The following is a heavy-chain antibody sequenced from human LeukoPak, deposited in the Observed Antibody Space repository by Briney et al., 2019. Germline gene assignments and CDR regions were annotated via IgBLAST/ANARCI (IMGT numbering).Heavy chain of an antibody. CDR2: ISAYNGNT. D-gene: IGHD6-13*01. CDR1: GYTFTSYG. Sequence: GASVKVSCKASGYTFTSYGISWVRQAPGQGLEWIGWISAYNGNTNYAQNLQGRVTLTTDTSTSTTYMELRRLTSDDTALYYCARDRSPISSWYGFDWFDPWGQGTLVTVSS. V-gene: IGHV1-18*01. CDR3: ARDRSPISSWYGFDWFDP. J-gene: IGHJ5*02.